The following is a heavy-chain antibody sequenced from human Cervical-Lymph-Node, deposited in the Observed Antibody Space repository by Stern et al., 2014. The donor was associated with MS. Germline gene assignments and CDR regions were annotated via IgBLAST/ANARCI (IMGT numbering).Heavy chain of an antibody. J-gene: IGHJ4*02. CDR2: ITPMFGTP. CDR1: GVTFSISS. D-gene: IGHD6-13*01. V-gene: IGHV1-69*01. Sequence: QMQLVQSGAVVKKPGSSVKVSCSTSGVTFSISSISWVRHAPGQGFEWMGGITPMFGTPNYARKFQGRVATTADESTSTAYMELSTLRSEDTATYFCTIDQGGIAAYWGQGTLVTVSS. CDR3: TIDQGGIAAY.